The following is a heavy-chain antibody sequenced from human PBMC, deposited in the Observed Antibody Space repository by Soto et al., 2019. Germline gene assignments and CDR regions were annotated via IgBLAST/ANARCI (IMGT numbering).Heavy chain of an antibody. V-gene: IGHV3-48*03. CDR2: ISSSGSTI. D-gene: IGHD1-7*01. Sequence: GGSLRLSCAASGFTVSSDEMNWVRQAPGKGLEWVSYISSSGSTIYYADSVKGRFTISRDNAKNSLYLQMNSLRAEDTAVYYCARLTGTNHYYYYGMDVWGQGTTVTAP. J-gene: IGHJ6*02. CDR3: ARLTGTNHYYYYGMDV. CDR1: GFTVSSDE.